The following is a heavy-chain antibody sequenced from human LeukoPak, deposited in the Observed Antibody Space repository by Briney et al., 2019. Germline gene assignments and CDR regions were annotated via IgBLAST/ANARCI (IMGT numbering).Heavy chain of an antibody. CDR1: GFTFDDFT. J-gene: IGHJ3*02. CDR2: INWDSDYI. V-gene: IGHV3-9*01. D-gene: IGHD6-13*01. CDR3: ARDSSSWFDAFDI. Sequence: GRSLRLSCDASGFTFDDFTMHWVRQAPGKGLEWVSSINWDSDYIYYADSVKGRFTISRDNAKNSLSLQMKSLRAEDTALYYCARDSSSWFDAFDIWGQGTTVTVSS.